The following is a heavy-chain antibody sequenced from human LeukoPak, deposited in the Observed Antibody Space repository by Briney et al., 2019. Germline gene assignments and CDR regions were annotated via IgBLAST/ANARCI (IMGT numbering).Heavy chain of an antibody. CDR3: ATDLLGSSQLYMDV. D-gene: IGHD1-26*01. CDR1: GGTFSSYA. V-gene: IGHV1-69*04. J-gene: IGHJ6*03. CDR2: IIPILGIA. Sequence: SVKVSCKASGGTFSSYAISWVRQAPGQGLEWMGRIIPILGIANYAQKFQGRVTMTEDTSTDTAYMELSSLRSEDTAVYYCATDLLGSSQLYMDVWGKGTTVTVSS.